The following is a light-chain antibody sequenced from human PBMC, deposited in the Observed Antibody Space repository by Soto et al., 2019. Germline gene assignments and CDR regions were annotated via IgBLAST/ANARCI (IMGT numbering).Light chain of an antibody. CDR3: QQYGSSPPEKT. CDR2: GAS. Sequence: EIVLTQSPGTLSLSPGERATLSCRASQSVSSSYLAWYQQKPGQAPRLLIYGASSRATGIPDRFSGSGSGTDFTLTISRLEPEDFAVYYCQQYGSSPPEKTFGQGTKWEIK. J-gene: IGKJ1*01. CDR1: QSVSSSY. V-gene: IGKV3-20*01.